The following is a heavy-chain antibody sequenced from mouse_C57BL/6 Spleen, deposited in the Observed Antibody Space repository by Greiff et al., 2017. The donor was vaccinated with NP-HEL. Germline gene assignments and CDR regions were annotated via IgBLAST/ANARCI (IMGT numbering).Heavy chain of an antibody. CDR2: ISSGSSTI. D-gene: IGHD1-1*01. Sequence: EVMLVESGGGLVKPGGSLKLSCAASGFTFSDYGMHWVRQAPEKGLEWVAYISSGSSTIYYADTVKGRFTISRDNAKNTLFLQMTSLRSEDTAMYYCASGDYGSSPAWFAYWGQGTLVTVSA. V-gene: IGHV5-17*01. CDR1: GFTFSDYG. J-gene: IGHJ3*01. CDR3: ASGDYGSSPAWFAY.